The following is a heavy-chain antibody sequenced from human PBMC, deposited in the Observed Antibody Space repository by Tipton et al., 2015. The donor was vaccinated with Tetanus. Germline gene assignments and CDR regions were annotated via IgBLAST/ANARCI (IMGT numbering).Heavy chain of an antibody. D-gene: IGHD3-22*01. V-gene: IGHV4-61*01. CDR3: ARIEDYYYEGDAHWYFDL. J-gene: IGHJ2*01. CDR1: GGSVSSGSYY. Sequence: TLSLTCTVSGGSVSSGSYYWSWIRQPPGKGLEWIGDIYYSGSTNYNPSLKSRVTISVDTSKNQFSLKLSSVTAADTAVYYCARIEDYYYEGDAHWYFDLWGRGTLVPVSS. CDR2: IYYSGST.